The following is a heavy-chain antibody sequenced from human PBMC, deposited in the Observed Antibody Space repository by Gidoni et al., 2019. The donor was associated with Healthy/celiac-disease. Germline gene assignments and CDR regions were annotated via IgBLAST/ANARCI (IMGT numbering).Heavy chain of an antibody. Sequence: QITLKESGPTLVKPTKTLTLTCTFSGISLSTSGVGVGWIRQPPGKALEWLALIYWDDDKRYSPSLKSRLTITTDTSKNQVVLTMTNMDPVDTATYYCAHSKSLDKITRGVAFDIWGQGTMVTVSS. CDR1: GISLSTSGVG. CDR3: AHSKSLDKITRGVAFDI. D-gene: IGHD2-2*03. V-gene: IGHV2-5*02. J-gene: IGHJ3*02. CDR2: IYWDDDK.